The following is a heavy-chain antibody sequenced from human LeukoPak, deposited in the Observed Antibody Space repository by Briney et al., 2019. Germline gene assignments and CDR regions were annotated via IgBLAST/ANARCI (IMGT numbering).Heavy chain of an antibody. D-gene: IGHD6-19*01. Sequence: PSETLSLTCAVSGGSISSSNWWSWVRQPPGKGLEWIGEIDHSGSTNYNPSLKSRVTISVDKSKNQFSLKLSSVTAADTAVYYCARGQWLVLYYFDYWGQGTLVTVSS. CDR2: IDHSGST. CDR1: GGSISSSNW. CDR3: ARGQWLVLYYFDY. V-gene: IGHV4-4*02. J-gene: IGHJ4*02.